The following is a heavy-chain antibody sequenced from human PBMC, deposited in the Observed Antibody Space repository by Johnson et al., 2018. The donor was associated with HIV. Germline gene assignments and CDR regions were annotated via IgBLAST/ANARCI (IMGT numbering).Heavy chain of an antibody. CDR3: AQIWYSSSSDAFDI. Sequence: EVQLVESGGGVVQPGGSLRLSCAASGFSFSSYEMNWVRQAPGKGLEWVSYISGSGDIIYYADSVKGRFTISRDNSKNTLYLQMNSLRAEDTAVYYCAQIWYSSSSDAFDIWGQGTMVTVSS. J-gene: IGHJ3*02. V-gene: IGHV3-23*04. CDR2: ISGSGDII. D-gene: IGHD6-13*01. CDR1: GFSFSSYE.